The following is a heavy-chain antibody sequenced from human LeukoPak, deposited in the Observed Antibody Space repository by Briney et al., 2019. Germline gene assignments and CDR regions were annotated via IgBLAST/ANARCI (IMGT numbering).Heavy chain of an antibody. CDR3: ASQSFARFDP. Sequence: PGGSLRLSCVASGFTFSRNWMSWVRQAPGKGLEWVGNIQPDGSEQYPVDSVKGRFTISRDNARNSLFLQMNSLRIEDTAVYYCASQSFARFDPWGQGTLVTVSS. V-gene: IGHV3-7*01. J-gene: IGHJ5*02. CDR2: IQPDGSEQ. D-gene: IGHD3-16*01. CDR1: GFTFSRNW.